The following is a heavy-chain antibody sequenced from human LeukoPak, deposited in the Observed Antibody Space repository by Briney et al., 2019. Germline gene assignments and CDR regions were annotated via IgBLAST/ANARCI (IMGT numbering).Heavy chain of an antibody. D-gene: IGHD3-22*01. J-gene: IGHJ4*02. Sequence: QTGGSLRLSCAASGFTFSSYGMNWVRQAPGKGLEWVSGISGSGGTTYYADSVKGRFTISRDNSKNSLSLQGSSLRAEDTAVYYCAKTNGYYSDWGQGTLVTVSS. CDR2: ISGSGGTT. CDR1: GFTFSSYG. CDR3: AKTNGYYSD. V-gene: IGHV3-23*01.